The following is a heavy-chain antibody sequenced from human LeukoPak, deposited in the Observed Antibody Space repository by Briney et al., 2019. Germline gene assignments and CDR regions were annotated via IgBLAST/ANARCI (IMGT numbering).Heavy chain of an antibody. Sequence: SETLSLTCAVYGGSFSGYYWSWIRQPPGKGLERIGEINHSGSTNYNPSLKSRVTISVDTSKNQFSLKLSSVTAADTAVYYCARGPIIIAAAALYYYYMDVWGKGTTVTVSS. V-gene: IGHV4-34*01. CDR1: GGSFSGYY. D-gene: IGHD6-13*01. CDR2: INHSGST. J-gene: IGHJ6*03. CDR3: ARGPIIIAAAALYYYYMDV.